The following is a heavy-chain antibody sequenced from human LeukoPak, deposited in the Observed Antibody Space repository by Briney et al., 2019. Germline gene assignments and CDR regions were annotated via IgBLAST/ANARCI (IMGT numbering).Heavy chain of an antibody. CDR1: GFTFKNYG. Sequence: GGSLRLSCAASGFTFKNYGMSWIRQAPGKGLEWVSALRGSGGSTSYADSVKGRFTISRDNSNNALFLQMISLRAEDTAVYYCAKSRVAAAATADAFDLWGQGTMVTVSS. V-gene: IGHV3-23*01. CDR3: AKSRVAAAATADAFDL. CDR2: LRGSGGST. J-gene: IGHJ3*01. D-gene: IGHD6-13*01.